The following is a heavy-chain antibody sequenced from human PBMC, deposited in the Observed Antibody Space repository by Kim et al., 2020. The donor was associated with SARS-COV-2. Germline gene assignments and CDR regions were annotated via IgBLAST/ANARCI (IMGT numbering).Heavy chain of an antibody. V-gene: IGHV5-51*01. Sequence: YSPSIQAQVTISADKSINTAFLQWNSLEATDTAMYYCGRRNYGSGSYSFDDWGQGTLVTVSS. D-gene: IGHD3-10*01. CDR3: GRRNYGSGSYSFDD. J-gene: IGHJ4*02.